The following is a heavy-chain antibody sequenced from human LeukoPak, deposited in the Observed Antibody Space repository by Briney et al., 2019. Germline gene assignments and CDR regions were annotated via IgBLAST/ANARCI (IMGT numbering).Heavy chain of an antibody. CDR2: IIPIFGTA. Sequence: SVKVSCKASGGTFSSYAISWVRQAPGQGLEWMGGIIPIFGTANYAQKFQGRVTITADESTSTAYMELRSLRSDDTAVYYCARDYSGYGPFDYWGQGTLVTVSS. CDR3: ARDYSGYGPFDY. J-gene: IGHJ4*02. D-gene: IGHD5-12*01. CDR1: GGTFSSYA. V-gene: IGHV1-69*13.